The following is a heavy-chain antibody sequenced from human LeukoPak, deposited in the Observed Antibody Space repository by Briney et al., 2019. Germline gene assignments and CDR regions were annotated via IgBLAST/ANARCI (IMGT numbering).Heavy chain of an antibody. V-gene: IGHV1-69*13. D-gene: IGHD3-10*01. Sequence: ASVKVSCKASGGTFSSYAISWVRQAPGQGLEWMGGIIPIFGTANYAQKFQGRVTITADESTSTAYMELSSLRSEDTAVYYCAQDQGYYGSGSYKEFFRHWGQGTLVTVSS. CDR3: AQDQGYYGSGSYKEFFRH. CDR1: GGTFSSYA. J-gene: IGHJ1*01. CDR2: IIPIFGTA.